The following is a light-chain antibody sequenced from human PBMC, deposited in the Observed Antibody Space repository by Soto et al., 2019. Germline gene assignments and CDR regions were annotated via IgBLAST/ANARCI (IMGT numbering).Light chain of an antibody. Sequence: EIVMTQSPATLSVSPGKTDTLSSRSSQSVSINLAWYQQKPGPAPRLLIYGASIRATGIPARFSGSGSGTEFTLTISSLQSEDFALYYCQHYNSRPPAWTFGQGTKVDIK. CDR2: GAS. J-gene: IGKJ1*01. CDR3: QHYNSRPPAWT. V-gene: IGKV3-15*01. CDR1: QSVSIN.